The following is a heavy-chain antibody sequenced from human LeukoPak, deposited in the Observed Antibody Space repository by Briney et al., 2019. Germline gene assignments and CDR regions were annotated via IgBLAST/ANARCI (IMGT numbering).Heavy chain of an antibody. CDR3: ARGHPTIRYFDLNWFDP. CDR1: GGSISSYY. CDR2: IYYSGST. J-gene: IGHJ5*02. V-gene: IGHV4-59*01. Sequence: SETLSLTCTVSGGSISSYYWSWIRQPPGKGLEWIGYIYYSGSTNYNPSLKSRVTISVDTSKNQFSLKLSSVTAADTAVYYCARGHPTIRYFDLNWFDPWGQGTLVTVSS. D-gene: IGHD3-9*01.